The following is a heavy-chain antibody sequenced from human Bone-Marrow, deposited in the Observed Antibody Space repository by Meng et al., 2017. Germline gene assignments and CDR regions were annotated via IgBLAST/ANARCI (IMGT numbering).Heavy chain of an antibody. CDR3: ARGGYCSGGSCN. Sequence: QVQLQQWGACLLKPSETLSLTCAVYGWSFSRYYWSWVRQPPGKGLEWIGEINHSGSTNYNPSLKSRVTISVDTSKNQFSLKLSSVTAADTAVYYCARGGYCSGGSCNWGQGTLVTVSS. CDR2: INHSGST. CDR1: GWSFSRYY. D-gene: IGHD2-15*01. V-gene: IGHV4-34*01. J-gene: IGHJ4*02.